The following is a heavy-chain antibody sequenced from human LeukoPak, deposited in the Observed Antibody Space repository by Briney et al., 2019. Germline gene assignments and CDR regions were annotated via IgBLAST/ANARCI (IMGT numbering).Heavy chain of an antibody. Sequence: KPSETLSLTCTVSGGSISSYCWSWIRQPAGKGLEWIGRIYTSGSTNYNASLKSRVSMSVDTSKNQFSLKLSSVTAADTAVFYCARENSGSYREFDYWGQGTLVTVSS. CDR2: IYTSGST. CDR1: GGSISSYC. CDR3: ARENSGSYREFDY. J-gene: IGHJ4*02. V-gene: IGHV4-4*07. D-gene: IGHD1-26*01.